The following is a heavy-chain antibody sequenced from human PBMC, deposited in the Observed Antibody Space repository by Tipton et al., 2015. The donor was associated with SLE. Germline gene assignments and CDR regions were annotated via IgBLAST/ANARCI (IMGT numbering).Heavy chain of an antibody. CDR2: MYASGST. Sequence: TLSLTCTVSDGSISDYYWTWIRQPAGEGLEWIGRMYASGSTYYNPSLKSRVTMSVDTSKNHFSLRLRSVTAADTAVYYCARGRSGRYYGSGSRVYFDYWGQGTLVTVSS. D-gene: IGHD3-10*01. V-gene: IGHV4-4*07. CDR3: ARGRSGRYYGSGSRVYFDY. J-gene: IGHJ4*02. CDR1: DGSISDYY.